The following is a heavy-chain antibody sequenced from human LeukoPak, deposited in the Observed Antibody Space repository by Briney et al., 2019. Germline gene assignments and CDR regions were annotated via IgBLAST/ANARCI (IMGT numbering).Heavy chain of an antibody. CDR1: GYSFTSYW. D-gene: IGHD3-22*01. CDR3: ARSSSGYSTIDY. CDR2: IYPGDSDT. J-gene: IGHJ4*02. Sequence: GESLKISCKGSGYSFTSYWMGWVRQMPGKGLEWMGIIYPGDSDTRYSPSFQGQVTIAADKSISTAYLRWSSLKSSDTAMYYCARSSSGYSTIDYWGQGTLVTVSS. V-gene: IGHV5-51*01.